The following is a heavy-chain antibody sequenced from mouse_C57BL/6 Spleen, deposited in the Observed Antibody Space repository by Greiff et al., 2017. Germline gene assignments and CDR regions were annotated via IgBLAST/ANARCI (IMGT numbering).Heavy chain of an antibody. J-gene: IGHJ2*01. Sequence: EVHLVESGGGLVKPGGSLRLSCAASGFTFSDYGMHWVRQAPEKGLEWVAYISSGSSTIYYADTVKGRFTISRDNAKNTLFLQMTSLRSEDTAMYYCARGRDGNFDYWGQGTTLTVSS. D-gene: IGHD3-3*01. V-gene: IGHV5-17*01. CDR1: GFTFSDYG. CDR3: ARGRDGNFDY. CDR2: ISSGSSTI.